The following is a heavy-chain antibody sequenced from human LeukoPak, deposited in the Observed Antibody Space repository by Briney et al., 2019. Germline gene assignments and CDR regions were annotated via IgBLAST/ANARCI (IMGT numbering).Heavy chain of an antibody. CDR2: IYYTGST. Sequence: SETLSLTCTVSGGSISSYYWNWIRQPPGKGLEWIGYIYYTGSTNYNPSLKSRVTISVDTSKNQFSLKLSYVTATDTAMDYCVRTEDRYCSSGSCDDAFDIWGQGAMVTVSS. V-gene: IGHV4-59*01. CDR3: VRTEDRYCSSGSCDDAFDI. J-gene: IGHJ3*02. CDR1: GGSISSYY. D-gene: IGHD2-15*01.